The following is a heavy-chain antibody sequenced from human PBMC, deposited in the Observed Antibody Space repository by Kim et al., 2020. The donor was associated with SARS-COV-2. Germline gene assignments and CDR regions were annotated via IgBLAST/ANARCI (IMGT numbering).Heavy chain of an antibody. J-gene: IGHJ4*02. Sequence: ASVKVSCKASGYTLASYGISWVRQAPGQGLEWMGWTSAYNGNTNYAQKFQGRVTLTTDTSTNTAFMDLRSLRSDDTAVYYCARGGLGSGYKFVYWCQGSL. CDR2: TSAYNGNT. V-gene: IGHV1-18*04. CDR3: ARGGLGSGYKFVY. D-gene: IGHD3-22*01. CDR1: GYTLASYG.